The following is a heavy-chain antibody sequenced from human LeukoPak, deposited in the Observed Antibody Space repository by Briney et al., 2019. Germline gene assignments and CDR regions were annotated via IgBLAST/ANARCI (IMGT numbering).Heavy chain of an antibody. CDR2: INPNSGGT. D-gene: IGHD5-24*01. V-gene: IGHV1-2*02. J-gene: IGHJ4*02. CDR1: GYTFTGYY. Sequence: ASVKVSCKASGYTFTGYYMHWVRQAPGQGLEWMGWINPNSGGTNYAQKFQGRVTMTRDTSISTAYMELSRLRSDDTAVYYCARDRRRDGYSPGDYWGQGTLVTVSS. CDR3: ARDRRRDGYSPGDY.